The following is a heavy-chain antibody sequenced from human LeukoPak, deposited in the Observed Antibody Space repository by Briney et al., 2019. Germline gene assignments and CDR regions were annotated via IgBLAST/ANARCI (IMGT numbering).Heavy chain of an antibody. V-gene: IGHV3-53*01. D-gene: IGHD3-16*01. Sequence: GGSLRLSCAASGFTINDNYMTWVRQAPGKGLDWVSFIYTDGTTVYADSVKGRFTLSRDDSKNILFLQIYSLRAEDTAVYYCARATQLWESKHFYYYYYLDVWGKGTTVTVSS. J-gene: IGHJ6*03. CDR3: ARATQLWESKHFYYYYYLDV. CDR2: IYTDGTT. CDR1: GFTINDNY.